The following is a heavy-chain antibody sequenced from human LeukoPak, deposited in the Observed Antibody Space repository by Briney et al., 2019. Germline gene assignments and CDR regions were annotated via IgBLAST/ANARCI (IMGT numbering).Heavy chain of an antibody. D-gene: IGHD3-22*01. V-gene: IGHV3-48*03. J-gene: IGHJ4*02. CDR1: GFTFSRYE. CDR2: ITTSGNTI. CDR3: ARGSYYSSDY. Sequence: GGSLRLSCAASGFTFSRYEMNWVRQAPGKGLEWISFITTSGNTIYYADSVKGRFTISRDNAKNSLYLQMNSLRAEDTAVYYCARGSYYSSDYWGQGTLVTVSS.